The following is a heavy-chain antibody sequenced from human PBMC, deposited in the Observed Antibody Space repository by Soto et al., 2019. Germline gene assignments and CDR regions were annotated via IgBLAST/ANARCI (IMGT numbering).Heavy chain of an antibody. Sequence: ASVKVSCKASGYTFTSYGISWVRQAPGRGLEWMGWISAYNGNTNYAQKLQGRVTMTTDTSTSTAYMELRSLRSDDTAVYYCARDRAVAIFGVVTPFDYWGQGTLVTVSS. CDR1: GYTFTSYG. CDR3: ARDRAVAIFGVVTPFDY. V-gene: IGHV1-18*04. CDR2: ISAYNGNT. J-gene: IGHJ4*02. D-gene: IGHD3-3*01.